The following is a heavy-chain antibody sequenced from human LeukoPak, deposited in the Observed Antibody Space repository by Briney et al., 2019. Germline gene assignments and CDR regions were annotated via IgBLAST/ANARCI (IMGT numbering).Heavy chain of an antibody. Sequence: GGSLRLSCAASGSTFSSYWMHWVRQAPGKGLVWVSRINSDGSSTSYADSVKGRFTISRDNAKNKLYLQMNSLRAEDTAVYYCASSWIQLWPTTYWGQGTLVTVSS. J-gene: IGHJ4*02. CDR2: INSDGSST. CDR3: ASSWIQLWPTTY. CDR1: GSTFSSYW. D-gene: IGHD5-18*01. V-gene: IGHV3-74*01.